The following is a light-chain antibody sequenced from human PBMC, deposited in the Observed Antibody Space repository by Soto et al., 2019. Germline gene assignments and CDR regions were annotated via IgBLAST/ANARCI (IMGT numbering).Light chain of an antibody. Sequence: DIQLTQSQSFLSASVGDRVTITCRSSQAISSALAWYQHKPGKAPKLLIYAASTLQNGVPSSFSGSGSGTEFTLTISSLQPEAFATYYCQHLNDYRYTFGQGTKVEIK. CDR1: QAISSA. J-gene: IGKJ2*01. CDR2: AAS. V-gene: IGKV1-9*01. CDR3: QHLNDYRYT.